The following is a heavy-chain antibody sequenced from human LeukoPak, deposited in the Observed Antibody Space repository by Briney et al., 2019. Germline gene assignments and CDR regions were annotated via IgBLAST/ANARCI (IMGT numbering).Heavy chain of an antibody. J-gene: IGHJ4*02. CDR1: GFTFSSYE. V-gene: IGHV3-48*03. D-gene: IGHD4-17*01. Sequence: GGSLRLSCAASGFTFSSYEMNWFRQAQGKGLQWVSYISNSDTTIFYADSVKGRFTISRDNAKNSLYLQMNSLRAEDTAVYYCARRYGGYGDYWGQGTLVTVSS. CDR2: ISNSDTTI. CDR3: ARRYGGYGDY.